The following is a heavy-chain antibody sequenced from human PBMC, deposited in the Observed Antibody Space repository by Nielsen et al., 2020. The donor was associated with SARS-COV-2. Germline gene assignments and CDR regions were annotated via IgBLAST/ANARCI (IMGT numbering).Heavy chain of an antibody. D-gene: IGHD3-22*01. J-gene: IGHJ4*02. CDR2: INHSGST. Sequence: SETLSLTCAVCGGSFSDYYWSWIRQPPGKGLEWIGEINHSGSTNYNPSLKSRVTISVDTSKNQFSLKLSSVTAADTAVYYCARAASRFTMIVVVMTGASYYFDYWGQGTLVTVSS. CDR3: ARAASRFTMIVVVMTGASYYFDY. CDR1: GGSFSDYY. V-gene: IGHV4-34*01.